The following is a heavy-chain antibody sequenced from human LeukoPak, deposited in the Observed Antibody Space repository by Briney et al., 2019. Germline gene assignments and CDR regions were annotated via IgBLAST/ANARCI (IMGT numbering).Heavy chain of an antibody. D-gene: IGHD2-21*01. CDR1: GVSMSAYQ. J-gene: IGHJ4*02. CDR3: ATSNDAKIAPFDH. CDR2: INTKGET. V-gene: IGHV4-4*09. Sequence: SETLSLTCTVSGVSMSAYQWSWVRQSPEKGLEWIGCINTKGETSYSPSLKSRVTTSVDTSKSQLSLRLTSVTAADTAVYYCATSNDAKIAPFDHWGQGAPVTVSS.